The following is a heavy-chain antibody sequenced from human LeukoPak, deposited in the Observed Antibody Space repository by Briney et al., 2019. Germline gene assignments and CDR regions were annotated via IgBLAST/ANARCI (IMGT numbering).Heavy chain of an antibody. V-gene: IGHV4-34*12. D-gene: IGHD3-10*01. CDR3: AKSNGYGLIDI. Sequence: SETLSLTCAVYGGSFSGYYWGWVRQPPGKALEWIGKIFYSGSTYYSPSLKSRVTISLDTSRNQFSLKLNSVTAADTAVYYCAKSNGYGLIDIWGQGTMVTVSS. CDR2: IFYSGST. J-gene: IGHJ3*02. CDR1: GGSFSGYY.